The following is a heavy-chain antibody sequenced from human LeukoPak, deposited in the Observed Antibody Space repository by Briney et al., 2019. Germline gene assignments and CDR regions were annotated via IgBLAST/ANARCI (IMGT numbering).Heavy chain of an antibody. J-gene: IGHJ5*02. CDR2: INNDGSST. Sequence: GGSLTLSCAAYGLTFSSYWMLWVRQAPGKGLVWVSRINNDGSSTSDEDSVKGRFTISRDNAKNTLYLQMNSLRAEDTAVYYCARDRDYYGSGSSFDPWGQGTLVTVSS. V-gene: IGHV3-74*01. D-gene: IGHD3-10*01. CDR1: GLTFSSYW. CDR3: ARDRDYYGSGSSFDP.